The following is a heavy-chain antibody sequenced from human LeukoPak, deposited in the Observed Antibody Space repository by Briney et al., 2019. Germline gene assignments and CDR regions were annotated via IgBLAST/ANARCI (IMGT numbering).Heavy chain of an antibody. J-gene: IGHJ6*03. CDR3: ARGPYGSSEIYYYYYYMDV. Sequence: ASVKVSCKASGYTFTDYYMHLVRQAPGQGLEWMGWINPNSGGTNYAQKFQGTVTMTRDTSISTAYMALSRLRSDDTDVYYCARGPYGSSEIYYYYYYMDVWGKGTTVTVSS. V-gene: IGHV1-2*02. D-gene: IGHD6-6*01. CDR1: GYTFTDYY. CDR2: INPNSGGT.